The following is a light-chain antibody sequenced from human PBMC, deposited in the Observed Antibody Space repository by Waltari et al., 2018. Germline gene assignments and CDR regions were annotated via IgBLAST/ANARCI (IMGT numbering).Light chain of an antibody. CDR3: GTWDSSLSVV. CDR2: DNN. V-gene: IGLV1-51*01. J-gene: IGLJ2*01. Sequence: SVLTQPPSVSAAAGQKVTISCSGSGYNIGTHFVSWYQPLPGTAPKLLIFDNNKRPSGTPDRFSGSKSGSSATLGIAGLQTGDEAEYYCGTWDSSLSVVFGGGTKLTVL. CDR1: GYNIGTHF.